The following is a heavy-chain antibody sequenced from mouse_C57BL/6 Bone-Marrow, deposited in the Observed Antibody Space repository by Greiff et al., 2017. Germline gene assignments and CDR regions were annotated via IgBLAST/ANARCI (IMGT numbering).Heavy chain of an antibody. Sequence: QVQLQQSGAELARPGASVKLSCKASGYTFTSYGISWVKQRTGQGLEWIGEIYPRSGNTYYNEKIKGKATLTADKSSSTAYMELRSLTSEDSAVYFCVKGYDPFAYWGQGTLVTVSA. V-gene: IGHV1-81*01. CDR2: IYPRSGNT. CDR1: GYTFTSYG. CDR3: VKGYDPFAY. J-gene: IGHJ3*01. D-gene: IGHD2-2*01.